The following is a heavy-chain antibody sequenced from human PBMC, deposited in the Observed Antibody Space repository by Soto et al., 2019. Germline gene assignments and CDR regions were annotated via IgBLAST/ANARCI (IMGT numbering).Heavy chain of an antibody. V-gene: IGHV4-39*01. CDR3: ERHLYDIYGGLGGGMDV. CDR1: GGSISSSSYY. D-gene: IGHD3-9*01. Sequence: PSETLSLTCTVSGGSISSSSYYWGWIRQPPGKGLEWIGSIYYSGSTYYNPSLKSRVTISVDTSKNQFSLKLSSVTAADTAVYYCERHLYDIYGGLGGGMDVWGQGTTVTVSS. J-gene: IGHJ6*02. CDR2: IYYSGST.